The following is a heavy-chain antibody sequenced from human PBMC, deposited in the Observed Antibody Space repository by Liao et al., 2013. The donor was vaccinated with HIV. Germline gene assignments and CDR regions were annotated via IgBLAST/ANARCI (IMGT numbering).Heavy chain of an antibody. J-gene: IGHJ6*01. Sequence: QVQLQESGPGLVKPSQTLSLTCTVSGDSISSSHYYWTWIRQPAGKGLEWIGRIYTSGITYYNPSLKNRVTLSIDTSKNQFSLNLTSVTAADTATYYCARDRRHTIYYYY. D-gene: IGHD3-3*01. V-gene: IGHV4-61*02. CDR2: IYTSGIT. CDR3: ARDRRHTIYYYY. CDR1: GDSISSSHYY.